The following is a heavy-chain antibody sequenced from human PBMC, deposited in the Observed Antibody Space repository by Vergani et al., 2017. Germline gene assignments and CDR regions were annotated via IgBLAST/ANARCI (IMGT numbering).Heavy chain of an antibody. Sequence: QVQLVESGGGLVKPGGSLRLSCAASGFTFSAYYMSWIRQAPGKGLEWVSYISSSSSYTNYADSVTGRFTISRDNAKNSLYLQMNSLRAEDTAVYYCARDSFPSSSRLGDYGMDVWGQGTTVTVSS. CDR2: ISSSSSYT. V-gene: IGHV3-11*05. CDR1: GFTFSAYY. D-gene: IGHD6-13*01. J-gene: IGHJ6*02. CDR3: ARDSFPSSSRLGDYGMDV.